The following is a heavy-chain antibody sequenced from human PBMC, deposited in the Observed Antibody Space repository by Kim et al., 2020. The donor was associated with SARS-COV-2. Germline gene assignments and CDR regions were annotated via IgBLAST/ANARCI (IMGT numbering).Heavy chain of an antibody. V-gene: IGHV3-48*02. D-gene: IGHD1-7*01. J-gene: IGHJ5*02. Sequence: VGSLRLSCAASGFTFSSYSINWVRQAPGKGLEWVSYISSSSSTIYYADSVKGRFTISRDNAKNSLYLQMNSLRDEDTAVYYCARDDSITGTFALDPWGQGTLVTVSS. CDR3: ARDDSITGTFALDP. CDR1: GFTFSSYS. CDR2: ISSSSSTI.